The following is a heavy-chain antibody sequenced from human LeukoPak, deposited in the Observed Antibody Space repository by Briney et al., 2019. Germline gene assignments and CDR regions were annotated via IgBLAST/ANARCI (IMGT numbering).Heavy chain of an antibody. D-gene: IGHD6-13*01. Sequence: PSETLSLTCTVSGGPISSYYWSWIRQPAGKGLEWIGHIYTSGSTNYNPSLKSRVTMSVDTSKNQFSLKLSSVTAADTAVYYCARDQRGSRSWYYYYYMDVWGKGTTVTVSS. CDR2: IYTSGST. CDR1: GGPISSYY. J-gene: IGHJ6*03. CDR3: ARDQRGSRSWYYYYYMDV. V-gene: IGHV4-4*07.